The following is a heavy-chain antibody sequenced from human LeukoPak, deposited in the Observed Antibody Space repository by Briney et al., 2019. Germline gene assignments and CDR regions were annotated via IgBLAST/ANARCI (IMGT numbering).Heavy chain of an antibody. V-gene: IGHV4-59*12. CDR1: GGSTGSDY. Sequence: SETLSLTCSVSGGSTGSDYWSWIRQPPGKGLELIAYVYYSGVSSYNPSLKSRVAISIDTSKNQFSLNLSSVTAADTAVYYCASISLRHDAFDIWGQGTMVTVSS. CDR3: ASISLRHDAFDI. CDR2: VYYSGVS. D-gene: IGHD3-9*01. J-gene: IGHJ3*02.